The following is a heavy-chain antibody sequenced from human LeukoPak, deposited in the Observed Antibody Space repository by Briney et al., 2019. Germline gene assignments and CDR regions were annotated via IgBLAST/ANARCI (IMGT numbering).Heavy chain of an antibody. J-gene: IGHJ4*02. Sequence: GGSLRLSCAASGFTVSSNYMSWVRQAPGKGLEWVSVIYSGGNTHYADSVKGRFTTSGDNSRNTLHLQMNSLRAEDTAVYYCALESAGTLRYWGQGTLVTVSS. V-gene: IGHV3-66*01. CDR1: GFTVSSNY. CDR2: IYSGGNT. CDR3: ALESAGTLRY. D-gene: IGHD6-13*01.